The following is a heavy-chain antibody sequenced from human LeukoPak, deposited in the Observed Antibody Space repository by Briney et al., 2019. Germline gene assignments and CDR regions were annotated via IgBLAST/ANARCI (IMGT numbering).Heavy chain of an antibody. J-gene: IGHJ3*02. V-gene: IGHV1-69*04. D-gene: IGHD1-26*01. CDR1: GGTFSSYA. CDR2: IIPIFGIA. CDR3: ARGVGARDAFDI. Sequence: GASVKVSCKASGGTFSSYAISWVRQAPGQRLEWMGRIIPIFGIANYAQKFQGRVTITADKSTSTAYMELSSLRSEDTAVYYCARGVGARDAFDIWGQGTMVTVSS.